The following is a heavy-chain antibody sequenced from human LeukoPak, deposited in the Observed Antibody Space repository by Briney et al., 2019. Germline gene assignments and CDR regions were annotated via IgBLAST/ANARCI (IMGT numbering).Heavy chain of an antibody. Sequence: GGSLRLSCAASGFAISGDNINWVRQAPGKGLEWVSFIGTSGSYIKYADSVKGRFTISRDNAKNSLYLQMNSLRAEDTAMYFCARDRAIDIRAYDIWGQGTMVTVSS. D-gene: IGHD5-12*01. CDR2: IGTSGSYI. V-gene: IGHV3-21*01. CDR1: GFAISGDN. CDR3: ARDRAIDIRAYDI. J-gene: IGHJ3*02.